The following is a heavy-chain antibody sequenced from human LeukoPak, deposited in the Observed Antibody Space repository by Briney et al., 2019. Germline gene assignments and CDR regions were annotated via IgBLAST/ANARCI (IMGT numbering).Heavy chain of an antibody. CDR3: ARAPYYYGSGSYAGTIDY. CDR2: ISSSSSYI. Sequence: GGSLRLSCAASGFTFSSFTMNGVGQAQGKGLEWVSSISSSSSYIYYADSVEGRFTISRDNAKNSLYLQMNSLRAEDTAVYYCARAPYYYGSGSYAGTIDYWGQGTLVTVSS. D-gene: IGHD3-10*01. V-gene: IGHV3-21*01. CDR1: GFTFSSFT. J-gene: IGHJ4*02.